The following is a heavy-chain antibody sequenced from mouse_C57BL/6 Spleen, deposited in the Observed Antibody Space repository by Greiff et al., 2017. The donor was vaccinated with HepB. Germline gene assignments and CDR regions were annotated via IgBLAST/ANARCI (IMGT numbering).Heavy chain of an antibody. CDR2: IYPGDGDT. V-gene: IGHV1-82*01. CDR1: GYAFSSSW. CDR3: ARDLRLAAMDY. J-gene: IGHJ4*01. D-gene: IGHD3-2*02. Sequence: VQLQQSGPELVKPGASVKISCKASGYAFSSSWMNWVKQRPGKGLEWIGRIYPGDGDTNYNGKFKGKATLTADKSSSTAYMQLSSLTSEDSAVYFCARDLRLAAMDYWGQGTSVTVSS.